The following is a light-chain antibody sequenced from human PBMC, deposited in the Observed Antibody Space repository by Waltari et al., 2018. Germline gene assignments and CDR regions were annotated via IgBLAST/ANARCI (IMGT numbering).Light chain of an antibody. CDR3: SSYAGSNNLVV. Sequence: QSALTQPPSASGSPGQSVTIPCTGTSSDVGGYHYVSWYQQHPGKAPKLMIYEVSKRPSGVPDRFSGSKSGNTASLTVSGLQAEDEADYYCSSYAGSNNLVVFGGGTKLTVL. V-gene: IGLV2-8*01. CDR1: SSDVGGYHY. J-gene: IGLJ2*01. CDR2: EVS.